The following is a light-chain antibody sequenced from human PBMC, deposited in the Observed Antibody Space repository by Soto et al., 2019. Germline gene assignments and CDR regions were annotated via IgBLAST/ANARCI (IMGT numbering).Light chain of an antibody. J-gene: IGKJ3*01. V-gene: IGKV3-20*01. CDR2: GTS. CDR3: QQYTTSPFT. CDR1: QSIDSKS. Sequence: EIVLTQSPGTLSLSPGERATVSCRTSQSIDSKSLVWYQQRVGQAPRLLIYGTSSRGTGIPDRISGSGSGTDFTLTISRLEPEDFAVYYCQQYTTSPFTFGPGTKVDIK.